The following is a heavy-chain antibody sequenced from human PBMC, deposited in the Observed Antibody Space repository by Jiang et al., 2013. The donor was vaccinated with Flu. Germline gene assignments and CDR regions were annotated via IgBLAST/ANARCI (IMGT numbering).Heavy chain of an antibody. D-gene: IGHD3-10*01. J-gene: IGHJ4*02. V-gene: IGHV2-5*02. Sequence: IRQPPRKGPGVACTHYWDDDKRYSPSLKSRLTITKDTSKNQVVLTMTNMDPVDTATYYCAHTHSGSYHDYWGQGTLVTVSS. CDR3: AHTHSGSYHDY. CDR2: YWDDDK.